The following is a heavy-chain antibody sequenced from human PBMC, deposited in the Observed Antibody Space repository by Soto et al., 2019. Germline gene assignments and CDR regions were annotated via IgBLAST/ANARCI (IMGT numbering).Heavy chain of an antibody. Sequence: SETLSLTCTVSGGSISSYFWSWIRQPPGRGLEWIAYVYSSGSSNYAQKLQGRVTMTTDTSTSTAYMELRSLRSDDTAVYYCAREGHTYYYDSSGSPGRFDYWGQGTLVTVSS. J-gene: IGHJ4*02. V-gene: IGHV4-4*08. D-gene: IGHD3-22*01. CDR2: VYSSGSS. CDR1: GGSISSYF. CDR3: AREGHTYYYDSSGSPGRFDY.